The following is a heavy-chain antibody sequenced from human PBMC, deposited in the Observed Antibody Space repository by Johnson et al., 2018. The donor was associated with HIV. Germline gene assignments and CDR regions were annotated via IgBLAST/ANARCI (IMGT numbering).Heavy chain of an antibody. CDR2: IGTAGDT. CDR1: GFTFSKCD. J-gene: IGHJ3*02. CDR3: AKDRRGKQQLVTGNDAFDI. V-gene: IGHV3-13*01. Sequence: VQLVESGGGLVKPGGSLRLSCAASGFTFSKCDMHWVRQATGEGLQWVSAIGTAGDTYYPGSVKGRFTISRENAKNSLYLQMNSLRAGDTAVYYCAKDRRGKQQLVTGNDAFDIWGQGTMVTVSS. D-gene: IGHD6-13*01.